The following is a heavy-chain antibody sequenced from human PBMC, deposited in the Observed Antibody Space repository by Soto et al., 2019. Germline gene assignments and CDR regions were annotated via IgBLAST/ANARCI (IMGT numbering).Heavy chain of an antibody. CDR1: GFTFSSYA. J-gene: IGHJ4*02. D-gene: IGHD3-10*01. V-gene: IGHV3-23*01. Sequence: EVQLLESGGGLVQPGGSLRLSCAASGFTFSSYAMSWVRQAPGKGLEWVSAISGSGGSTYYADSVKGRFTISRDNSKNTLDLQMSSLRAEDTAVYYCAKAAGWCGEFDYWGQGTLVTVSS. CDR3: AKAAGWCGEFDY. CDR2: ISGSGGST.